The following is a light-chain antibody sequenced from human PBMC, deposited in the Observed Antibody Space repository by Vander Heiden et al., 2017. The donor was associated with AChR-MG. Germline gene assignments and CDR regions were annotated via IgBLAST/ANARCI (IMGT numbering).Light chain of an antibody. Sequence: EIVLTQSPATLSLSPGERATLSCGASQSVTKNYLAWYQQKPGLAPRLLIYDASIRATGIPDRFSGSGSGTDFKLTISRLESEDFAVYYCQQHAHSPLTCGGGTKVEI. J-gene: IGKJ4*01. CDR2: DAS. CDR3: QQHAHSPLT. CDR1: QSVTKNY. V-gene: IGKV3D-20*01.